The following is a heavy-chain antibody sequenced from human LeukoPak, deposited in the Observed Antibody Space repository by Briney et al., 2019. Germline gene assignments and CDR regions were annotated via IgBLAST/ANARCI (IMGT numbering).Heavy chain of an antibody. D-gene: IGHD6-13*01. CDR1: GYTFTGYY. J-gene: IGHJ4*02. V-gene: IGHV1-2*06. CDR3: ARVGSSSWSAINFDY. CDR2: ITPNSGGT. Sequence: ASVKVSCKASGYTFTGYYMHWVRQAPGQGLEWMGRITPNSGGTNYAQKFQGRVTMTRDTSISTAYMELSRLRSDDTAVYYCARVGSSSWSAINFDYGGQGTLVTVSS.